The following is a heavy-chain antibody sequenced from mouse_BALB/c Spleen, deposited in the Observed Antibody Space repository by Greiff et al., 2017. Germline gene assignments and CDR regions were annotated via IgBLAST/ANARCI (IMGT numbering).Heavy chain of an antibody. D-gene: IGHD1-1*01. Sequence: VQLQQSGAELVRPGASVKLSCTASGFNIKDYYMHWVKQRPEQGLEWIGWIDPDNGDTEYPPKFQGKATMTADTSSNTAYLQLSSLTSEDTAVYYCNAANCGSSFDYWGQGTTLTVSS. V-gene: IGHV14-4*02. CDR3: NAANCGSSFDY. CDR2: IDPDNGDT. CDR1: GFNIKDYY. J-gene: IGHJ2*01.